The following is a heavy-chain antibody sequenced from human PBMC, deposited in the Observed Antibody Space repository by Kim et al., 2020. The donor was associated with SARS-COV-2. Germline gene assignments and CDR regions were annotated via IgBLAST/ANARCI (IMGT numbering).Heavy chain of an antibody. CDR3: ARVFDDSSGYRLAFDY. V-gene: IGHV4-59*13. D-gene: IGHD3-22*01. Sequence: SETLSLTCTVSGGSISSYYWSWIRQPPGKGLEWIGYIYYSGSTNYNPSLKSRVTISVDTSKNQFSLKLSSVTAADTAVCYCARVFDDSSGYRLAFDYWGQGTLVTVSS. CDR2: IYYSGST. J-gene: IGHJ4*02. CDR1: GGSISSYY.